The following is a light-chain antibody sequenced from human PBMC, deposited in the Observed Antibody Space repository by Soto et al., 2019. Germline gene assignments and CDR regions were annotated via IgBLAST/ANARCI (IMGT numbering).Light chain of an antibody. J-gene: IGKJ1*01. V-gene: IGKV1-39*01. CDR3: QHYNSYRWT. CDR1: QSVDNY. CDR2: AAY. Sequence: IHVTQSPSSLSASVGDRVTVTCRASQSVDNYLNWYQQKPGKAPKLLIFAAYNLHSGVSARFSGSGSGTEFTLTISSLQPDDFATYYCQHYNSYRWTFGQGTKVDIK.